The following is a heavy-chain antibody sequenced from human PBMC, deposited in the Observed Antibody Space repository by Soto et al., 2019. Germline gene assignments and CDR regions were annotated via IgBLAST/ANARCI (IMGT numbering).Heavy chain of an antibody. J-gene: IGHJ6*02. Sequence: ASVKVSCKASGYTCTSYGISWVRQAPGQGLEWMGWISAYNGNTTYAQKLQGRVIMTTDTSTSTAYMELRSMRSDDTAVYYCAREYFWSGYSNYYYYGMDVWGQGTTVTFSS. CDR1: GYTCTSYG. CDR2: ISAYNGNT. CDR3: AREYFWSGYSNYYYYGMDV. D-gene: IGHD3-3*01. V-gene: IGHV1-18*01.